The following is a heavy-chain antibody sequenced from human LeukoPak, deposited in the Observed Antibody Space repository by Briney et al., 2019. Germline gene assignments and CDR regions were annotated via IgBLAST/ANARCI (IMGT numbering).Heavy chain of an antibody. CDR1: GFTFSSYA. Sequence: GRSLRLSCEASGFTFSSYAMHWVRQAPGKGLEWVAVISYDGSNKYYADSVKGRFTISRDNSKNTLYLQMNSLRAEDTAVYYCARALGTRAPFDYWGQGTLVIVSS. D-gene: IGHD1-1*01. CDR2: ISYDGSNK. CDR3: ARALGTRAPFDY. J-gene: IGHJ4*02. V-gene: IGHV3-30-3*01.